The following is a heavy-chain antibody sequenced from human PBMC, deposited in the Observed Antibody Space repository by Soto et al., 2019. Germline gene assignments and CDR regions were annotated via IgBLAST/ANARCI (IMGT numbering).Heavy chain of an antibody. CDR2: IYWDDDK. CDR3: AQRQTYCGGNCYSGFDY. J-gene: IGHJ4*02. V-gene: IGHV2-5*02. Sequence: QITLKESGPTLVKPTQTLTLTCTFSGFSLSTSVVGVGWIRQPPGKALEWLALIYWDDDKRYSPSLKSRLTITKDTSNNQVVLTMTNMDPVDTAPYHCAQRQTYCGGNCYSGFDYWGQGTLVTVSS. D-gene: IGHD2-21*02. CDR1: GFSLSTSVVG.